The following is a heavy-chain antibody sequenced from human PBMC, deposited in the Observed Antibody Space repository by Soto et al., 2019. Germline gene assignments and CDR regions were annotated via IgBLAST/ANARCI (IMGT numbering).Heavy chain of an antibody. V-gene: IGHV5-51*01. CDR2: IYPGDSDT. CDR1: GYSFTGYW. D-gene: IGHD3-22*01. J-gene: IGHJ3*02. CDR3: ARKRTYYYDSSDAFDI. Sequence: GQSLQICCKGSGYSFTGYWIGWVRQMTGKGLEWMGIIYPGDSDTRYSPSFQGQVTISADKSISTAYLQWSSLKASDTAMYYCARKRTYYYDSSDAFDIWAQGTMVTVSS.